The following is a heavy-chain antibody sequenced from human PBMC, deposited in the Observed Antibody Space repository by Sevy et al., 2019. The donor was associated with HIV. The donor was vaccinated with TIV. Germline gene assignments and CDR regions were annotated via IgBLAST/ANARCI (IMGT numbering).Heavy chain of an antibody. J-gene: IGHJ6*02. V-gene: IGHV1-18*01. CDR1: GYTFISYG. CDR3: ARDCMPTVQGIIITPYYYGIDL. CDR2: ISGDNGNT. Sequence: ASVKVSCKASGYTFISYGISWVRQAPGQGLEWMGWISGDNGNTISAQNLQGRVTMSTDTSTSTAYMELRSLRSDDTAVYYCARDCMPTVQGIIITPYYYGIDLWGQGTTVTVSS. D-gene: IGHD3-10*01.